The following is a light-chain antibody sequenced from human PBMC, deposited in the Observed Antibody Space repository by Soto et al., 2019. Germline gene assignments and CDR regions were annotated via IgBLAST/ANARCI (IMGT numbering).Light chain of an antibody. J-gene: IGLJ2*01. CDR1: DSDVGRYNS. CDR3: SSYTSASTEV. CDR2: DVT. Sequence: QSALTQPASVSGSPGQSITVSCAGTDSDVGRYNSVSWYQQHPGKAPKLIIYDVTNRASGVSNRFSASKSGNTASLTISGPRAEDEADYYCSSYTSASTEVFGGGTKLTVL. V-gene: IGLV2-14*03.